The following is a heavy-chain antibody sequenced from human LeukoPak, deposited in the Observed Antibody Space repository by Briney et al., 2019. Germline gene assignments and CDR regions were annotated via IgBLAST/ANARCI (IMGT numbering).Heavy chain of an antibody. Sequence: GGSLRLSCAASGFLFNDYAMHWVRQAPGKGLEWVSGISWNSESIGYADSVKGRFTISRDNAKSSLYLQMNSLRAEDTAVYYCARELASARDGYNSGYWGQGTLVTVSS. J-gene: IGHJ4*02. V-gene: IGHV3-9*01. CDR2: ISWNSESI. CDR3: ARELASARDGYNSGY. D-gene: IGHD5-24*01. CDR1: GFLFNDYA.